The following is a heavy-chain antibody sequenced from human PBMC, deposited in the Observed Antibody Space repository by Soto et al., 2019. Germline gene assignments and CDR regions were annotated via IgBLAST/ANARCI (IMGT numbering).Heavy chain of an antibody. Sequence: GGSLRLSCAASAFTFSSYAMSWVRQAPGKGLEWVSTVSGSGGSTYYADSVKGRFTISGDNSKNTLYLQMNSLRAEDTAVYYCAKGFSYNTGWYRWFDPWGQGTLVTVSS. CDR2: VSGSGGST. V-gene: IGHV3-23*01. CDR1: AFTFSSYA. CDR3: AKGFSYNTGWYRWFDP. D-gene: IGHD6-19*01. J-gene: IGHJ5*02.